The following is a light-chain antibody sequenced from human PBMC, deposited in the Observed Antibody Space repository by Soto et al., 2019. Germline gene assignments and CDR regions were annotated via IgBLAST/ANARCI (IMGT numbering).Light chain of an antibody. V-gene: IGKV1-33*01. CDR2: DAS. CDR3: QQYDNLPPLT. Sequence: DIQMTQSPSSLSASVGDRVTITCQASQDISNYLNWYQQKPGKAPKLLIYDASNLETGVPSRFSGSGSGTEFTFTISSLQPEDIATYYCQQYDNLPPLTFGPGTKVDIK. J-gene: IGKJ3*01. CDR1: QDISNY.